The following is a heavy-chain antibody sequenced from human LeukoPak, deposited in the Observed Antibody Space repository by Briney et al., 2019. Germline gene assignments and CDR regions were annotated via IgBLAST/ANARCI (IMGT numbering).Heavy chain of an antibody. CDR2: INPNSGGT. J-gene: IGHJ3*02. Sequence: ASVKVSCKASGYTFTDHYVHWVRQAPGQGLEWMGWINPNSGGTNSAQKFQGRVTMTRDTSISTAYMELSRLRSDDTAVYYCAREETSVSSAAFDIWGQGTMVTVSS. CDR1: GYTFTDHY. CDR3: AREETSVSSAAFDI. D-gene: IGHD1-26*01. V-gene: IGHV1-2*02.